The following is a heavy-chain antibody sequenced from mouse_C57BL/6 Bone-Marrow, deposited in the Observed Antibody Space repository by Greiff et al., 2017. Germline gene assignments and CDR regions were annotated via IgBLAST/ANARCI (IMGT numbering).Heavy chain of an antibody. CDR2: FHPYNDDT. D-gene: IGHD2-1*01. Sequence: VKLQESGAELVKPGASVKMSCKASGYTFTTYPIEWMKQNHGKSLEWIGNFHPYNDDTKYNEKFKGKATLTVEKSSSTVYLELSRLTSDDSAVYYCARVGNYGGYYFDYWGKGTTLTVSS. CDR1: GYTFTTYP. J-gene: IGHJ2*01. V-gene: IGHV1-47*01. CDR3: ARVGNYGGYYFDY.